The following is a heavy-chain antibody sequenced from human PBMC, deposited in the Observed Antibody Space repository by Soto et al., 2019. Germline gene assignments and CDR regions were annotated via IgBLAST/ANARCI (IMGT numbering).Heavy chain of an antibody. J-gene: IGHJ3*02. CDR2: IIPIFGTA. CDR3: ARNSWGLQFGAFDI. D-gene: IGHD1-26*01. CDR1: GGTFSSYA. Sequence: SVKVSCKASGGTFSSYAISWVRQAPGQGLEWMGGIIPIFGTANYAQKFQGRVTITADESTSTAYMELSSLRSEDTAVYYCARNSWGLQFGAFDIWGQGTTVTVSS. V-gene: IGHV1-69*13.